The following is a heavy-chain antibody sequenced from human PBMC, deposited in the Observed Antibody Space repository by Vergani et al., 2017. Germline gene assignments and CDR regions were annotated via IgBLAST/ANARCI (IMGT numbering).Heavy chain of an antibody. CDR2: ISYDGSNK. D-gene: IGHD4-17*01. CDR3: AKEEAGDYSYVDY. J-gene: IGHJ4*02. V-gene: IGHV3-30*01. Sequence: QVQLVESGGGVVQPGRSLRLSCAASGFTFSTYAMHWVRQAPGKGLEWVAVISYDGSNKYYADSVKGRFTISRDNSKNTLYLQMNSLRAEDTAVYYCAKEEAGDYSYVDYWGQGTLVTVSS. CDR1: GFTFSTYA.